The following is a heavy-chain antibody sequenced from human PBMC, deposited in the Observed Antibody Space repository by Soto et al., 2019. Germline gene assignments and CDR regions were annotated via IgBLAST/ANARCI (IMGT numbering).Heavy chain of an antibody. J-gene: IGHJ4*02. CDR3: AKDLGIAARQRVFDY. CDR1: GFTFSSYA. D-gene: IGHD6-6*01. V-gene: IGHV3-30-3*01. CDR2: ISYDGSNK. Sequence: GGSLRLSCAASGFTFSSYAMHWVRQAPGKGLEWVAVISYDGSNKYYADSVKGRFTISRDNSKNTLYLQMNSLRAEDTAVYYCAKDLGIAARQRVFDYWGQGTLVTVSS.